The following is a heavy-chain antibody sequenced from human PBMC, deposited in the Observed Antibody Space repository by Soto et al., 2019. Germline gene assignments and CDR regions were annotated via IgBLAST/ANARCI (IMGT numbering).Heavy chain of an antibody. J-gene: IGHJ5*02. Sequence: EVQLLESGGGLVQPGGSLRLSCTASEVTFRKYAMSWIRQAPGKGLEWVSAIAGDGSNINYADSVRGRFTISRDNPRNTPYLQMNSLRDDAAAFYYCAQEGILSNAMLDWFAPWGRGTLVTVTS. CDR2: IAGDGSNI. CDR1: EVTFRKYA. V-gene: IGHV3-23*01. D-gene: IGHD2-2*01. CDR3: AQEGILSNAMLDWFAP.